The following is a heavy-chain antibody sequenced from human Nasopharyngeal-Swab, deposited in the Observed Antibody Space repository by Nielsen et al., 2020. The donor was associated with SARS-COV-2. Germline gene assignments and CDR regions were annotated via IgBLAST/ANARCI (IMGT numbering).Heavy chain of an antibody. Sequence: GESLKISCAASGFTFSSYAMSWVRQAPGKGLEWVSAISGSGGSTYYADSVKGRFTISRDNSKNTLYLQMNSLRAEDTAVYYCAKGPDGDYGGNWFDPWGQGTLVTVSS. D-gene: IGHD4-17*01. CDR3: AKGPDGDYGGNWFDP. CDR1: GFTFSSYA. J-gene: IGHJ5*02. CDR2: ISGSGGST. V-gene: IGHV3-23*01.